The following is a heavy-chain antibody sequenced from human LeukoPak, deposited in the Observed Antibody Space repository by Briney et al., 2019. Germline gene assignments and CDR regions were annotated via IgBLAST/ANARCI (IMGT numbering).Heavy chain of an antibody. V-gene: IGHV4-34*01. D-gene: IGHD3-10*01. CDR1: GRSYSGYY. Sequence: SETLSLTCAVSGRSYSGYYWAWIRQSPGKGLEWIGEIHYSGATSYSPSVKRRATIFADTSNNRFSLRLTSVTAADTAVYYCARGVLSVYYFDIWGQGSVVTVSS. CDR2: IHYSGAT. J-gene: IGHJ3*02. CDR3: ARGVLSVYYFDI.